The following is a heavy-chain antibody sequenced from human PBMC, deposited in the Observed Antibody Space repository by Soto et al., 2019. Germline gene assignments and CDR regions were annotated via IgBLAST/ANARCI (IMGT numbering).Heavy chain of an antibody. V-gene: IGHV4-31*03. J-gene: IGHJ4*02. CDR3: ARGADPYYFDY. CDR2: IYYSGST. CDR1: GGSISSGGYY. D-gene: IGHD3-16*01. Sequence: SETLSLTCTVSGGSISSGGYYWSWIRPHPGKGLEWIGYIYYSGSTYYNPSLKSRVTISVDTSKNQFSLKLSSVTAADTAVYYCARGADPYYFDYWGQGTLVTVSS.